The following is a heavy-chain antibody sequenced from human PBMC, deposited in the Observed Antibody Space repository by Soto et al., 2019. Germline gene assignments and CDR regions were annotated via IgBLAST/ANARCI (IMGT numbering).Heavy chain of an antibody. CDR3: ARDLYSSGGDAFDI. J-gene: IGHJ3*02. CDR2: INPNSGGT. V-gene: IGHV1-2*04. Sequence: QVQLVQSGAEVKKPGASVKVSCKASGYTFTCYYMHWVRQAPGQGLEWMGWINPNSGGTNYAQKFQGWVTMTRDTSISTAYMELSRLRSDDTAVYYCARDLYSSGGDAFDIWGQGKMVTVSS. CDR1: GYTFTCYY. D-gene: IGHD6-19*01.